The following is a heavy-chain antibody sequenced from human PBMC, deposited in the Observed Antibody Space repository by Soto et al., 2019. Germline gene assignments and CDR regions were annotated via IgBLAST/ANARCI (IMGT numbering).Heavy chain of an antibody. Sequence: EVQLLESGGGLVQPGGSLRLSCAASGFTFINYAMSWVRQAPGKGLEWVSAISGGGGVTYYADSVKGRFTISRDNSKETLFLQMSRLRAGDTAVYYCAQTPCCGGDCLGYFDYWGQGTLVTVSS. CDR1: GFTFINYA. V-gene: IGHV3-23*01. CDR2: ISGGGGVT. CDR3: AQTPCCGGDCLGYFDY. D-gene: IGHD2-21*02. J-gene: IGHJ4*02.